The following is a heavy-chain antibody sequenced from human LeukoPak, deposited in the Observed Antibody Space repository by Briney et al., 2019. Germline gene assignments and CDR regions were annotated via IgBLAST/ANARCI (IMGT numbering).Heavy chain of an antibody. Sequence: SETLSLTCAVYGGSFSGYYWSWIRQPPGKGLEWIGEINHSGSTNYNPSLKSRVTISVDTSKNQFSLKLSSVTAADTAVYYCARGRSRVVPAAMLLGHFDYWGQGTLVTVSS. D-gene: IGHD2-2*01. CDR1: GGSFSGYY. J-gene: IGHJ4*02. V-gene: IGHV4-34*01. CDR3: ARGRSRVVPAAMLLGHFDY. CDR2: INHSGST.